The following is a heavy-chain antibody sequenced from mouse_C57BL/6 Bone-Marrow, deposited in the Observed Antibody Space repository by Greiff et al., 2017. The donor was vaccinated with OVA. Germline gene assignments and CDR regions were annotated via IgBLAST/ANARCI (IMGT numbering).Heavy chain of an antibody. CDR3: ARVDWDTHYWYFDV. D-gene: IGHD4-1*01. J-gene: IGHJ1*03. V-gene: IGHV1-81*01. CDR2: IDPRSGNT. Sequence: VKLQESGAELAKPGASVKLSCKASGYTFTSYGISWVKQRTGQGLEWIGEIDPRSGNTYYNEKFKGKATLTADKSSSTAYMELRSLTSADSAVYFCARVDWDTHYWYFDVWGTGTTGTVPS. CDR1: GYTFTSYG.